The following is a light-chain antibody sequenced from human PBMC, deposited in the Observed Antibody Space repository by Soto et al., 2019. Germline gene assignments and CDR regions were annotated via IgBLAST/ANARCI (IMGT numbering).Light chain of an antibody. CDR3: QHYNSYSEA. J-gene: IGKJ1*01. V-gene: IGKV1-5*03. CDR2: KAS. CDR1: QTISSW. Sequence: MTQSPATLSLSPGESATLSCRASQTISSWLAWYQQKPGKAPKLLIYKASTLKSGVPSRFSGSGSGTEFTLTISSLQPDDFATYYCQHYNSYSEAFGQGTKVDIK.